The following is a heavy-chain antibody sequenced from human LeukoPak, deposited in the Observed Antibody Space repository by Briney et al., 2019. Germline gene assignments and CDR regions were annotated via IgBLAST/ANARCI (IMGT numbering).Heavy chain of an antibody. CDR3: ARDTTAGDLDY. D-gene: IGHD6-13*01. V-gene: IGHV3-48*03. CDR2: ISSSGSTI. J-gene: IGHJ4*02. CDR1: GLTFSTYE. Sequence: GGSLRLSRAASGLTFSTYEMNWVRQAPGKGLEWVSYISSSGSTIYYADSVKGRFTISGDNAKNSLYLQMNSLSAEDTAVYYCARDTTAGDLDYWGQGTLVTVSS.